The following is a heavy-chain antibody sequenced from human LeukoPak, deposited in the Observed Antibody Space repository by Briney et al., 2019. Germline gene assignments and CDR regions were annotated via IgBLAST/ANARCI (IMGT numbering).Heavy chain of an antibody. CDR1: GFTFNSYW. CDR3: VRGASLAYYMDV. Sequence: SGGSLRPSCAASGFTFNSYWIHWVRQAPGKGLVWVSRINTDGSRTNYADSVKGRFAISRDDAKNTVHLQMYSLGAEDSAVYYCVRGASLAYYMDVWGKGTTVTVSS. J-gene: IGHJ6*03. V-gene: IGHV3-74*01. D-gene: IGHD3-16*02. CDR2: INTDGSRT.